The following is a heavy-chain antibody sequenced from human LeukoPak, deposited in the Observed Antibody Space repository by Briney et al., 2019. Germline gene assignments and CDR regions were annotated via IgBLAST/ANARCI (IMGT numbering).Heavy chain of an antibody. J-gene: IGHJ4*02. CDR2: IIPILGIA. CDR1: GGTFSSYA. Sequence: ASVKVSCKASGGTFSSYAISWVRQAPGQGLEWMGRIIPILGIANYAQEFQGRVTITADKSTSTAYMELSSLRSEDTAVYYCASGIGGVIVKDFDYWGQGTLVTVSS. V-gene: IGHV1-69*04. D-gene: IGHD3-16*02. CDR3: ASGIGGVIVKDFDY.